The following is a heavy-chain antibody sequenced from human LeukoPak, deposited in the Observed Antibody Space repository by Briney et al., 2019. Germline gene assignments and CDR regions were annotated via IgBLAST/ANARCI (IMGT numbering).Heavy chain of an antibody. CDR2: IYTSGST. D-gene: IGHD4-17*01. Sequence: PSETLSLTCTVSGGSISTSNYYWGWIRQPPGKGLEWIGRIYTSGSTNYNPSLKSRVTISVDTSKNQFSLKLSSVTAADTAVYYCARENGDYDYWGQGTLVTVSS. J-gene: IGHJ4*02. V-gene: IGHV4-61*02. CDR1: GGSISTSNYY. CDR3: ARENGDYDY.